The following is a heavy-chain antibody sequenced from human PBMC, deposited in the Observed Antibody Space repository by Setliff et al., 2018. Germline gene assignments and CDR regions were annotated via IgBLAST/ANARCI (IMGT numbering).Heavy chain of an antibody. CDR2: INHSGST. CDR3: ARGFDVCGGGACYTDV. CDR1: GESFSGHY. Sequence: PSETLSLTCAVYGESFSGHYWSWIRQPPGKGLEWIGEINHSGSTNYNPSLKSRVTISVDTSKNQFSLKLSSVAAADTAVYYCARGFDVCGGGACYTDVWGKGTTVTVSS. D-gene: IGHD2-21*01. V-gene: IGHV4-34*01. J-gene: IGHJ6*03.